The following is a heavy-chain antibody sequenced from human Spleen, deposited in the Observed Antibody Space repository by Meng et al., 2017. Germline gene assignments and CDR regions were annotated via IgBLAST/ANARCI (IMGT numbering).Heavy chain of an antibody. CDR3: ARAQVTMVRGDAAFFDY. V-gene: IGHV6-1*01. J-gene: IGHJ4*02. CDR2: TYYRSKWYN. Sequence: SETLSPTCAISGDSVSSNSAAWNWIRQSPSRGLEWLGRTYYRSKWYNDYAPSVKSRIIINRDTSKNQFSLQLNSVTPEDTAVYYCARAQVTMVRGDAAFFDYWGQGTRVTVSS. CDR1: GDSVSSNSAA. D-gene: IGHD3-10*01.